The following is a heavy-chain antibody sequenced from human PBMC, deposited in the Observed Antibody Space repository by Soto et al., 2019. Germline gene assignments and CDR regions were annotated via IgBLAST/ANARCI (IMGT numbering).Heavy chain of an antibody. CDR3: ASSRIAAQYYYYGMDV. D-gene: IGHD6-13*01. J-gene: IGHJ6*02. Sequence: PGGSLRLSCAASGFTVSSNYMSWVRQAPGKGLEWVSVIYSGGTTYYADSVKGRFTISRDNSKNTLYLQMNSLRAEDTAVYYCASSRIAAQYYYYGMDVWGQGTTVTVSS. CDR2: IYSGGTT. V-gene: IGHV3-66*01. CDR1: GFTVSSNY.